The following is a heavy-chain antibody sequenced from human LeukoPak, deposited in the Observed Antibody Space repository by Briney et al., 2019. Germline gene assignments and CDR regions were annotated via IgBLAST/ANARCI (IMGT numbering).Heavy chain of an antibody. Sequence: RGSLRLSCAASGFTFSSYTMNWVRQAPGEGLVWVSRVINGGTTSPYAGSVKGRLTISRDNSKNTLYLQINSLRAEDTAVYYCARGRVYSDSSGHYYGDSFDYWGQGTLVTVSS. D-gene: IGHD3-22*01. CDR1: GFTFSSYT. J-gene: IGHJ4*02. CDR2: VINGGTTS. V-gene: IGHV3-74*01. CDR3: ARGRVYSDSSGHYYGDSFDY.